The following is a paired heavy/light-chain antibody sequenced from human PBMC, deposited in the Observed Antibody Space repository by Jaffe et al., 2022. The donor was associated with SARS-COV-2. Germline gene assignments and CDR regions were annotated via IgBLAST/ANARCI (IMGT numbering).Heavy chain of an antibody. J-gene: IGHJ6*02. CDR3: ARESSIAARPDQLVYGMDV. CDR2: IYPGNSDT. D-gene: IGHD6-6*01. V-gene: IGHV5-51*01. CDR1: GYIFARYW. Sequence: EVQLVQSGAEVKKPGESLKISCQGSGYIFARYWIAWVRQMPGRDLEWMGVIYPGNSDTRYSPSFQGQVTISADKSISTAYLQWSSLKASDTAIYYCARESSIAARPDQLVYGMDVWGQGTAVTVSS.
Light chain of an antibody. CDR1: QDISSW. V-gene: IGKV1-12*01. J-gene: IGKJ4*01. CDR2: AAD. CDR3: QQASSFPLT. Sequence: DIQMTQSPSSVSASVGDRVTITCRASQDISSWLAWYQQKPGKAPKLLIYAADTLESGVPSRFSGSGSGTEFTLTISSLQPEDFATYYCQQASSFPLTFGGGTKVEIK.